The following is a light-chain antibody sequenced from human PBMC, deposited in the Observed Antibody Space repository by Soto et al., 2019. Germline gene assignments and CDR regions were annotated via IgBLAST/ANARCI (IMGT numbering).Light chain of an antibody. CDR2: AAS. CDR1: QSIRTF. CDR3: QEGSSTPPYT. J-gene: IGKJ2*01. V-gene: IGKV1-39*01. Sequence: DIQMTQSPSSLSASVGDRVTITCRASQSIRTFLNWYQQKPGKAPKLLIYAASSLQSGGPSRFSGSASGTEFPVTISSLQPEDFATYYCQEGSSTPPYTFGQGTRMEIK.